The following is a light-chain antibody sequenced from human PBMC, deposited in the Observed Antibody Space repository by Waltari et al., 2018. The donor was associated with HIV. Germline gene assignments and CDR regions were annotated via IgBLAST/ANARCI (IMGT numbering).Light chain of an antibody. J-gene: IGLJ2*01. V-gene: IGLV2-8*01. CDR2: DVN. CDR3: SAYAGSNNLVL. CDR1: SSDVGGYNY. Sequence: QSALTQPPSASGSLGQSVTISCTGTSSDVGGYNYVPWYQQYPGEAPKLIIYDVNKRPSGVPERFSGSKSGNTASLTVSGLQGEDEAQYYCSAYAGSNNLVLFGGGTKLTVL.